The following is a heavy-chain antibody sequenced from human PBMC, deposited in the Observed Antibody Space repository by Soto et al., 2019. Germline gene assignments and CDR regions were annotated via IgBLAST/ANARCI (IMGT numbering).Heavy chain of an antibody. CDR3: TTDPGDCSSTSCYNYYYYYGLDV. Sequence: EVQLVESGGGLVKTGWSLRLSCAASGFTFSNAWMNWVRQAPGQGLEWVGRIKSKTDGGTTDYAAHVKGRYTISRDDSKNTLYLPMNSLKTEDTAVYYWTTDPGDCSSTSCYNYYYYYGLDVWGQGTTVTVSS. CDR1: GFTFSNAW. D-gene: IGHD2-2*02. CDR2: IKSKTDGGTT. J-gene: IGHJ6*02. V-gene: IGHV3-15*07.